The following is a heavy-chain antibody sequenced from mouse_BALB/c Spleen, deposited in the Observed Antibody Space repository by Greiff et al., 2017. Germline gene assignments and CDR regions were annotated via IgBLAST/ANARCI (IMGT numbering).Heavy chain of an antibody. D-gene: IGHD1-1*01. J-gene: IGHJ4*01. Sequence: EVKLMESGGGLVKPGGSLKLSCAASGFAFSSYDMSWVRQTPEKRLEWVAYISSGGGSTYYPDTVKGRFTISRDNAKNTLYLQMSSLKSEDTAMYYCARQTTVVAPMDYWGQGTSVTVSS. CDR1: GFAFSSYD. CDR3: ARQTTVVAPMDY. V-gene: IGHV5-12-1*01. CDR2: ISSGGGST.